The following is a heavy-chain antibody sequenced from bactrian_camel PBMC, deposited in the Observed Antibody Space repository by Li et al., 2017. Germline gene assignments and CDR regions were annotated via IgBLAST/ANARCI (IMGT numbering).Heavy chain of an antibody. J-gene: IGHJ4*01. CDR2: IDSDGST. D-gene: IGHD1*01. CDR3: AAGRALSWRSRYEYPY. V-gene: IGHV3S53*01. CDR1: QFTFSSSRSC. Sequence: HVQLVESGGGLVQAGGSLKPSCVASQFTFSSSRSCMGWFRRAPGKEREGVAGIDSDGSTTYADSVKGRFTISKDNAENTVALQMNNLNPEDAAMYYCAAGRALSWRSRYEYPYWGQGTQVTVS.